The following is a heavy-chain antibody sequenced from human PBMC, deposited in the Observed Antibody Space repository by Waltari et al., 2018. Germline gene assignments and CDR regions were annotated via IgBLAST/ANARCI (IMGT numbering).Heavy chain of an antibody. V-gene: IGHV4-59*01. CDR1: GGSCGYYY. Sequence: QVQLRESGPGLVKRSETLSLTCNVSGGSCGYYYWPWIRQPPGKGLEWIGYIYDTGTTNYNPSLKSRVTISLDTSKSQFSLSLNSLTAADTAVYYCAREKRNDYGESFDYWGQGIPVTVSS. CDR2: IYDTGTT. J-gene: IGHJ4*02. D-gene: IGHD4-17*01. CDR3: AREKRNDYGESFDY.